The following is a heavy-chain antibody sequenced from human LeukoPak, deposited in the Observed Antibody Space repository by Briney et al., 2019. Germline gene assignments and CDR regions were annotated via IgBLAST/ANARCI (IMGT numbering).Heavy chain of an antibody. J-gene: IGHJ4*02. CDR1: GYTFTSYY. CDR3: ARDARYYYDSSGYYNFDY. CDR2: IIPIFGTA. V-gene: IGHV1-69*05. Sequence: SVKVSCKASGYTFTSYYMHWVRQAPGQGLEWMGGIIPIFGTANYAQKFQGRVTITTDESTSTAYMELSSLRSEDTAVYYCARDARYYYDSSGYYNFDYWGQGTLVTVSS. D-gene: IGHD3-22*01.